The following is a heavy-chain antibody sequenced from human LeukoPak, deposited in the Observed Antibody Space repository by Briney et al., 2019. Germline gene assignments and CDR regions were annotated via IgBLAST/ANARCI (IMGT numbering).Heavy chain of an antibody. J-gene: IGHJ4*02. CDR2: ISAYNGNT. V-gene: IGHV1-18*01. CDR3: ARDSGWYDFWSGYYRGYYFDY. D-gene: IGHD3-3*01. CDR1: GYTFTSYG. Sequence: GASVKVSCKASGYTFTSYGISWVRQAPGQGLEWMGWISAYNGNTNYAQKLQGRVTMTTDTSTSTAYMELRSLRSDDTAVYYCARDSGWYDFWSGYYRGYYFDYWGQGTLVTVSS.